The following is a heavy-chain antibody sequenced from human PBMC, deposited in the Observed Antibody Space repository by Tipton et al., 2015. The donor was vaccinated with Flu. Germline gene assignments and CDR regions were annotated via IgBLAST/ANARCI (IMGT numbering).Heavy chain of an antibody. D-gene: IGHD3-22*01. CDR1: GGSISSYY. J-gene: IGHJ3*01. CDR3: AKDPFFYETSGYSYGFDV. V-gene: IGHV4-59*01. CDR2: VYYTGST. Sequence: LVKPSETLSLTCTVSGGSISSYYWTWIRQTPAKGLEWIGYVYYTGSTTYNPSLRSRATIALDTSTSQFSLNLKSVTAADTAVYFCAKDPFFYETSGYSYGFDVWGQGKLVTVSS.